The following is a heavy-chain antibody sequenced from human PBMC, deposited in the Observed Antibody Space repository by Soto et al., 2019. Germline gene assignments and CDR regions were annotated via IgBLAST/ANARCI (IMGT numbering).Heavy chain of an antibody. CDR1: GGSISSYY. Sequence: PSETLSLTCTVSGGSISSYYWNWIRQPPGKGLEWIGYIYYSGSTNYNPSLKSRVTISVDTSKNQFSLKLSSVTAADTAVYYCAGEGTYENYYYYGMDVWGQGTTVTSP. CDR2: IYYSGST. V-gene: IGHV4-59*01. D-gene: IGHD3-22*01. CDR3: AGEGTYENYYYYGMDV. J-gene: IGHJ6*02.